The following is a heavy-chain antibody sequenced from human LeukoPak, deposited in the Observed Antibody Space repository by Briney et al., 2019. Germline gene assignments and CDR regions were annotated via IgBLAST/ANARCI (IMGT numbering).Heavy chain of an antibody. V-gene: IGHV3-30*04. CDR2: ISYDGSKK. J-gene: IGHJ4*02. Sequence: GRSLRLSCAASGFTFSTYPIHWVRQARGKVLEWVAVISYDGSKKYYADSVKGRFTISRDNSKTTLYLQMNSLRPEHTAVYYCAREDYYFDYWGQGTLVTVSS. CDR3: AREDYYFDY. CDR1: GFTFSTYP.